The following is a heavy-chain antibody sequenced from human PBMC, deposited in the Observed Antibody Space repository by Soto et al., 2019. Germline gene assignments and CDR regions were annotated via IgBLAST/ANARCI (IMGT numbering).Heavy chain of an antibody. CDR1: EYTLTKSS. CDR2: FNPEEGER. J-gene: IGHJ4*02. D-gene: IGHD3-10*01. CDR3: PTLQMLRGYEKADYFDY. Sequence: QVQLVQSGAEVKKPGASVKVSCKVSEYTLTKSSIHWVRQAPGKGLEWMGGFNPEEGERISAQKFQGRLTMTEDTSADTAYMDLTTLPSEDTAIYFCPTLQMLRGYEKADYFDYWGQGTLV. V-gene: IGHV1-24*01.